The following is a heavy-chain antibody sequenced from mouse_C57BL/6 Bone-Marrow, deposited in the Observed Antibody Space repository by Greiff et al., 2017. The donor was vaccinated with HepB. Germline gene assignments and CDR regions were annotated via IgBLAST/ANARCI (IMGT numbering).Heavy chain of an antibody. CDR2: IWSGGST. J-gene: IGHJ1*03. CDR3: ARRGHYYGSSVYFDV. D-gene: IGHD1-1*01. Sequence: VQLQQSGPGLVQPSQSLSITCTVSGFSLTSYGVHWVRQSPGKGLEWLGVIWSGGSTDDNAAFISRLSISKDNSKSQVFFKMNSLQADDTAIYYWARRGHYYGSSVYFDVWGTGTTVTVSS. V-gene: IGHV2-2*01. CDR1: GFSLTSYG.